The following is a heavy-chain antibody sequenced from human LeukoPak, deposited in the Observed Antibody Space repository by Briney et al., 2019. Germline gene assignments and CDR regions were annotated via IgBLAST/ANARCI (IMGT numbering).Heavy chain of an antibody. D-gene: IGHD1-26*01. J-gene: IGHJ4*02. V-gene: IGHV3-48*01. CDR2: ISSSSRTI. CDR1: GFTFSSYS. Sequence: SGGSLRLSCAASGFTFSSYSMNWVRQAPGKGLEWVSYISSSSRTIYYADSVKGRFTISRDNAKNSLYLQMNSLRAEDTAVYYCASPSGYFDYWGQGTLVTVSS. CDR3: ASPSGYFDY.